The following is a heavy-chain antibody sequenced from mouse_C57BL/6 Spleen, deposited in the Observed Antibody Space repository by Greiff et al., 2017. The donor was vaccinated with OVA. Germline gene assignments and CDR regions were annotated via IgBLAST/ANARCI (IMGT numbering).Heavy chain of an antibody. V-gene: IGHV1-15*01. J-gene: IGHJ2*01. CDR3: TRFYYDYDGVDY. D-gene: IGHD2-4*01. CDR1: GYTFTDYE. Sequence: QVQLKQSGAELVRPGASVTLSCKASGYTFTDYEMHWVKQTPVHGLEWIGAIDPETGGTAYNQKFKGKAILTADKSSSTAYMELRSLTSEDSAVYYCTRFYYDYDGVDYWGQGTTLTVSS. CDR2: IDPETGGT.